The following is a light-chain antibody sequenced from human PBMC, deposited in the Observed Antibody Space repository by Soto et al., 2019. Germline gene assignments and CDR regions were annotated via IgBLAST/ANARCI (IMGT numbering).Light chain of an antibody. CDR2: DAS. CDR1: QTISTY. J-gene: IGKJ2*01. Sequence: DIKMTQTPSSLSASVGDRVTLTCRASQTISTYLNWYQQKPGKAPRLLIYDASSLLSGVPSRFSGSGSGTDFTLTIASLQPEDFSTYYCQQSDSTPYTFGQGTKVEI. CDR3: QQSDSTPYT. V-gene: IGKV1-39*01.